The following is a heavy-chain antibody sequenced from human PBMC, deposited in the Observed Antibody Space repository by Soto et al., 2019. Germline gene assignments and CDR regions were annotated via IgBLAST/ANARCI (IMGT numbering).Heavy chain of an antibody. CDR3: VRGREQWLVQPYGMAV. V-gene: IGHV3-30*03. CDR2: ISYDGSNK. CDR1: GFTFSSYG. D-gene: IGHD6-19*01. Sequence: GGSLRLCCAASGFTFSSYGMHWVRQAPGKGLEWVAVISYDGSNKYYADSVKGRFTISRDNSKNTLYLQMSSLRAEDTAVYYCVRGREQWLVQPYGMAVWGQGTTVTVSS. J-gene: IGHJ6*02.